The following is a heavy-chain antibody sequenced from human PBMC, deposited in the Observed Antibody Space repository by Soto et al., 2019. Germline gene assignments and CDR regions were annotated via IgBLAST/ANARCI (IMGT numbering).Heavy chain of an antibody. CDR1: GYTFTSYG. Sequence: ASVKVSCKASGYTFTSYGISWPQQAPGQGLEWMGWISAYNGNTNYAQKLQGRGTMTTDTSTSTAYMEFRGLRSDETAVYSCAHERLGFGGRRMEPFGYWGHGRLVTVSS. V-gene: IGHV1-18*01. CDR3: AHERLGFGGRRMEPFGY. J-gene: IGHJ4*01. CDR2: ISAYNGNT. D-gene: IGHD3-3*01.